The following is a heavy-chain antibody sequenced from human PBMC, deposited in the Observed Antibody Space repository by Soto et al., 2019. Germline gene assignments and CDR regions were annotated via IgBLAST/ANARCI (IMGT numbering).Heavy chain of an antibody. CDR1: GFIFSGSA. CDR3: IRGGSPYYYDY. CDR2: ILSKAGNYAT. V-gene: IGHV3-73*01. J-gene: IGHJ4*02. Sequence: ESGGGLVQPGGSLKLSCAASGFIFSGSAVHWVRQASGKGLEWVGRILSKAGNYATAYPASMKGRFTTSRDDSENTAFLQMNSLKTEDTAVYYCIRGGSPYYYDYWGQGTLVAVSS.